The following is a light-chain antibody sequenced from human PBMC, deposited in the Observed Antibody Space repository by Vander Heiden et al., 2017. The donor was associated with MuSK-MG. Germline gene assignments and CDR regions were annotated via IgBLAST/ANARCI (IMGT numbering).Light chain of an antibody. CDR2: SNN. CDR3: AAWDDSLNGWV. J-gene: IGLJ3*02. Sequence: VLTQPPSASGTPRQRVTISWSGSSSNIGSNTVNWYQQLPGTAPKLLIYSNNQRPSGVPDRFSGSKSGTSASLAISGLQSEDEADYYCAAWDDSLNGWVFGGGTKLTVL. CDR1: SSNIGSNT. V-gene: IGLV1-44*01.